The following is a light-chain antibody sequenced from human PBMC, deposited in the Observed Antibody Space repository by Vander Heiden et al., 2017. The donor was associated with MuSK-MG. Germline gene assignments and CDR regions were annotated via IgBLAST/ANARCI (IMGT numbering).Light chain of an antibody. V-gene: IGLV2-14*01. CDR2: EVS. CDR1: SSDVGAYNY. Sequence: QSALTQPASVSGSPGKSITISCTGTSSDVGAYNYVSWYQQHPGKAPKLMLYEVSNRPSGVSNRFSVSKSDNPASLTISGLQAEDEADYDCSSYTTSSTYGFGTWTKVTVL. CDR3: SSYTTSSTYG. J-gene: IGLJ1*01.